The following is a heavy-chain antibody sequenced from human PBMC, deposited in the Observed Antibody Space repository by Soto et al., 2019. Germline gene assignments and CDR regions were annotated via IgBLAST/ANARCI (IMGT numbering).Heavy chain of an antibody. J-gene: IGHJ4*02. CDR1: GGTFSSYT. CDR3: ARVDRGTVSAVGFDY. Sequence: QVQLVQSGAEVKKPGSSVKVSCKASGGTFSSYTISWVRQAPGQGLEWMGRIIPILGIANYAQKFQGRVTITADKSTSTAYMELSSLRSEDTAVYYCARVDRGTVSAVGFDYWGQGTLVTVSS. CDR2: IIPILGIA. D-gene: IGHD4-4*01. V-gene: IGHV1-69*02.